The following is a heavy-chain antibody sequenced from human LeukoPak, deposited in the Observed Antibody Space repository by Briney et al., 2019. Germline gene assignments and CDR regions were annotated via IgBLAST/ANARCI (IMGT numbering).Heavy chain of an antibody. CDR2: ISSSSSYI. CDR1: WFTFCSYS. CDR3: ARDRCVQGYCSGGGSYSYYYYYMDV. V-gene: IGHV3-21*01. D-gene: IGHD2-15*01. Sequence: GGSLRLSCAASWFTFCSYSMNWVRQAPGKGLEWVSSISSSSSYIYYADSVKGRFTISRDNAKNSLYLQMNRLGAEDTAVYDEARDRCVQGYCSGGGSYSYYYYYMDVWGKGTTVTVSS. J-gene: IGHJ6*03.